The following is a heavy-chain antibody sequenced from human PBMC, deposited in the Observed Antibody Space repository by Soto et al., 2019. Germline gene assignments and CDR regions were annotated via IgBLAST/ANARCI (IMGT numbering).Heavy chain of an antibody. V-gene: IGHV2-26*01. D-gene: IGHD6-13*01. CDR2: IFSNDEK. CDR3: ARTPGWGSSWWDDAFDI. Sequence: ESGPVLVKPTETLTLTCTVSGFSLSNARMGVSWIRQPPGKALEWLAHIFSNDEKSYSTSLKSRLTISKDTSKSQVVLTMTNMDPVDTATYYCARTPGWGSSWWDDAFDIWGQGTMVTVSS. J-gene: IGHJ3*02. CDR1: GFSLSNARMG.